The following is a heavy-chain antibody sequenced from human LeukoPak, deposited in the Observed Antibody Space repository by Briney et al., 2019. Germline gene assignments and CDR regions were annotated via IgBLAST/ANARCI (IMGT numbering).Heavy chain of an antibody. CDR2: IYYSGRT. D-gene: IGHD5-24*01. CDR1: GGSISSYY. Sequence: PSETLSLTCTVSGGSISSYYWSWLRQPPGGGLEWIGYIYYSGRTNYNPSLESRVTISVDPSTNQFSLKLSSVTAADTDVYYCACSGRDGYNPYYYYYMDVWGKGTTVTVSS. V-gene: IGHV4-59*01. J-gene: IGHJ6*03. CDR3: ACSGRDGYNPYYYYYMDV.